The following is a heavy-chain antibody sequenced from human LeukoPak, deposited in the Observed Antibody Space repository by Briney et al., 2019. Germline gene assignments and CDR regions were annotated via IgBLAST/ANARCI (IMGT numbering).Heavy chain of an antibody. CDR1: NGSISNYF. Sequence: PSETLSLTCTVSNGSISNYFWSWIRQPPGKGLERIGYVHHSGTANYNPSLMSRVNISIDTSEYRLSLKLSSVTAADTALYYCASLGGYYESSSYSQLDAFDIWGQGAVVTVSP. V-gene: IGHV4-59*01. J-gene: IGHJ3*02. D-gene: IGHD3-22*01. CDR3: ASLGGYYESSSYSQLDAFDI. CDR2: VHHSGTA.